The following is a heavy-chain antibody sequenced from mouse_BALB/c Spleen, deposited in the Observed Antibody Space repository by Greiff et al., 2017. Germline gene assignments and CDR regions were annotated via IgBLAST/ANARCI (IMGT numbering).Heavy chain of an antibody. CDR1: GFTFNTYA. Sequence: EVKVVESGGGLVQPKGSLKLSCAASGFTFNTYAMNWVRQAPGKGLEWVARIRSKSNNYATYYADSVKDRFTISRDDSQSMLYLQMNNLKTEDTAMYYCVRHDWDGDWYFDVWGAGTTVTVSS. CDR3: VRHDWDGDWYFDV. J-gene: IGHJ1*01. CDR2: IRSKSNNYAT. D-gene: IGHD4-1*01. V-gene: IGHV10-1*02.